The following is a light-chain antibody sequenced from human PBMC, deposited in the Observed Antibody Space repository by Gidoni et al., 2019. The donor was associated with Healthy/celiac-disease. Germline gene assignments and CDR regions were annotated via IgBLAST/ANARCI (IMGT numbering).Light chain of an antibody. J-gene: IGLJ3*02. CDR3: QTWGTGFWV. V-gene: IGLV4-69*01. CDR2: LNSDGSH. CDR1: SGHSIYA. Sequence: QLVLTQSPSASASLGASVKLTCTLSSGHSIYAIAWHQQQPEKGPRYLMKLNSDGSHSKGDGIPDRFSGSSSGAERYRTISSLQSEDEADYYCQTWGTGFWVFGGGTKLTVL.